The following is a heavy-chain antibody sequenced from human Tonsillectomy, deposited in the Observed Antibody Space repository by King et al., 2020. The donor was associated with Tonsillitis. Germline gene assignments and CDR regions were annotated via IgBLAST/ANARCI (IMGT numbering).Heavy chain of an antibody. V-gene: IGHV4-34*01. CDR2: INHSGST. D-gene: IGHD3-22*01. CDR3: ARGGLYDSSGYYYSGMDV. J-gene: IGHJ6*02. CDR1: GGSFSGYY. Sequence: VQLQQWGAGLLKPSETLSLTCAVYGGSFSGYYWSWIRQPPGKGLEWIGEINHSGSTNYNPSLKSRVTISIDTSKNQFSLKLTSVTAADTAVYYFARGGLYDSSGYYYSGMDVWGQGTTVTVSS.